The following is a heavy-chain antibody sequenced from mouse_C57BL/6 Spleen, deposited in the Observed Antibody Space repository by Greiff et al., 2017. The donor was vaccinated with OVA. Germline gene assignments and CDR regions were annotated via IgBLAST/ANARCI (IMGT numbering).Heavy chain of an antibody. Sequence: QVQLQQPGAELVKPGASVKLSCKASGYTFTSYWITWVKQRPGQGLEWIGDIYPGSGSTNYNEKFKSKATLTVDKSSSTAYMQLSSLTSEDAAVYYCARQGGEVNDYWGQGTTLTVSS. J-gene: IGHJ2*01. D-gene: IGHD1-1*02. CDR1: GYTFTSYW. V-gene: IGHV1-55*01. CDR2: IYPGSGST. CDR3: ARQGGEVNDY.